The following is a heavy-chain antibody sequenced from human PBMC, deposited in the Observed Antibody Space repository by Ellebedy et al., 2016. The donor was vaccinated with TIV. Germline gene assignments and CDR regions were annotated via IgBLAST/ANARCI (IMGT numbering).Heavy chain of an antibody. J-gene: IGHJ6*02. CDR3: AREVDTSMADGLDV. CDR2: ISYDGSNK. D-gene: IGHD5-18*01. V-gene: IGHV3-30*03. CDR1: GFTFSSYG. Sequence: GESLKISCAASGFTFSSYGMHWVRQAPGKGLEWVAVISYDGSNKYYADSVRGRFTISRDNAKNMLYLQMSSLTAEDTAVYYCAREVDTSMADGLDVWGQGTTVTVSS.